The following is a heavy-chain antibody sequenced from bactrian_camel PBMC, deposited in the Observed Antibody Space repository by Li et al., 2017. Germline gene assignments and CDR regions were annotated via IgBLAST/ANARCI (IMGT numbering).Heavy chain of an antibody. CDR2: IDSDGDT. Sequence: QVQLVESGGGSVQAGGSLTLTCAASGDSDEHVCMTWFRQAPGKEREGVARIDSDGDTAYKDSVKGRFTISRDNADNILYLQMNSLNPEDTGMYYCAADVNRRWYWDWSPRQYKNWGPGTQVTVS. CDR1: GDSDEHVC. J-gene: IGHJ4*01. D-gene: IGHD6*01. V-gene: IGHV3S6*01. CDR3: AADVNRRWYWDWSPRQYKN.